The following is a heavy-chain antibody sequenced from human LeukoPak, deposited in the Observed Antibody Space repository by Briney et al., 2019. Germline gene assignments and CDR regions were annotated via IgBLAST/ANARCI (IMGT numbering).Heavy chain of an antibody. CDR2: IYPGDSDT. CDR1: GYSFTSYW. D-gene: IGHD5-18*01. Sequence: ESLKISCKGSGYSFTSYWIGWVRQMPGKGLEWMGIIYPGDSDTRYSPSFQGQVTISADKSISTAYLQWSSLKASDTAMYYCAGVFGDTAMVIYAFDIWGQGTMVTVSS. CDR3: AGVFGDTAMVIYAFDI. V-gene: IGHV5-51*01. J-gene: IGHJ3*02.